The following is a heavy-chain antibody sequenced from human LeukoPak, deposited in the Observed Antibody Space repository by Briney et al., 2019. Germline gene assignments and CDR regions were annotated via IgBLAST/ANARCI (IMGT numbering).Heavy chain of an antibody. D-gene: IGHD3-9*01. CDR3: ARDILTGYYYYYYYGMDV. CDR1: GFTFSRSW. J-gene: IGHJ6*04. CDR2: IKQDGSDK. Sequence: GGSLRLSCAASGFTFSRSWMSWVRQAPGKGLQWVANIKQDGSDKYYVDSVKGRFTISRDNAKNSLYLQMNSLRAEDTAVYYCARDILTGYYYYYYYGMDVWGKGTTVTVSS. V-gene: IGHV3-7*03.